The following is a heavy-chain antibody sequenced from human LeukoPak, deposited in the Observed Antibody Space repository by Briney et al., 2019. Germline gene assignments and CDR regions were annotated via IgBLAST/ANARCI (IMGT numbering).Heavy chain of an antibody. D-gene: IGHD3-9*01. CDR1: GGSISSGNYY. Sequence: SETLSLTCTVSGGSISSGNYYWAWIRQPPGKGLEWIGNIHYSGSTYYNASLNSRITMSIDTSKNRFSLRLSSVTAADTAVFFCARLPERSDLLPSYANSFDWWGQGTLVTVSS. V-gene: IGHV4-39*01. CDR3: ARLPERSDLLPSYANSFDW. J-gene: IGHJ4*02. CDR2: IHYSGST.